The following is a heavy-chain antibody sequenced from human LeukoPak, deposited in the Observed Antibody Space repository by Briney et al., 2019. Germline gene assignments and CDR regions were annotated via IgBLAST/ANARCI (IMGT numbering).Heavy chain of an antibody. V-gene: IGHV3-30-3*01. CDR1: GFTFSSYA. D-gene: IGHD1-26*01. J-gene: IGHJ4*02. CDR2: ISYDGSNK. Sequence: SGGSLRLSCAASGFTFSSYAMHWVRQAPGKGLEWVAVISYDGSNKYYADSVKGRFTISRDNSKNTLYLQMNSLRAEDTAVYYCAKDLLSGSYSNFDYWGQGTLVTVSS. CDR3: AKDLLSGSYSNFDY.